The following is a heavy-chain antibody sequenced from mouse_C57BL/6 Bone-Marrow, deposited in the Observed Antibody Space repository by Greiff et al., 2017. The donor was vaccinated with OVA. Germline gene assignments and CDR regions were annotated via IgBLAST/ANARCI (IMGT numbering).Heavy chain of an antibody. J-gene: IGHJ1*03. V-gene: IGHV5-15*04. D-gene: IGHD2-1*01. CDR3: ARRGNYRYFDV. Sequence: EVQGVESGGGLVQPGGSLKLSCAASGFTFSDYGMAWVRQAPRKGPEWVAFISNLAYSIYYADTVTGRFTISRENDKNTLYLEMSSLRSEDTAMYYCARRGNYRYFDVWGTGTTVTVSS. CDR2: ISNLAYSI. CDR1: GFTFSDYG.